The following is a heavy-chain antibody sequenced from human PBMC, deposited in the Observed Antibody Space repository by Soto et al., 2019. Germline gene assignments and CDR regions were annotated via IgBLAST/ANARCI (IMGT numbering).Heavy chain of an antibody. J-gene: IGHJ5*02. D-gene: IGHD1-26*01. Sequence: QLQLQESGPGLVKPSETLSLTCTVSGGSISSSSYYWGWIRQPPGKGLEWIGSIYYSGSTYYNPPLTSRVTISVDTSTNHFSLTLTSVTAADTAVYYCATQEVGGSYVYTFDPWGQGTLVTVSS. CDR2: IYYSGST. CDR1: GGSISSSSYY. V-gene: IGHV4-39*02. CDR3: ATQEVGGSYVYTFDP.